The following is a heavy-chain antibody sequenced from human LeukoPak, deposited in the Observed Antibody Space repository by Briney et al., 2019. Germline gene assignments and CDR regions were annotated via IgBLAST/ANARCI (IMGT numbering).Heavy chain of an antibody. CDR2: ISSSGSTI. CDR1: GFTFSSYE. Sequence: PGGSLRLSCAASGFTFSSYEMNWVRQAPGKGLEGVSYISSSGSTIYYADSVKGRFTISRDNAKNSLYLQMNSLRAEDTAVYYCARFWTYSSSWYIFDHWGQGTLVTVPS. V-gene: IGHV3-48*03. CDR3: ARFWTYSSSWYIFDH. D-gene: IGHD6-13*01. J-gene: IGHJ4*02.